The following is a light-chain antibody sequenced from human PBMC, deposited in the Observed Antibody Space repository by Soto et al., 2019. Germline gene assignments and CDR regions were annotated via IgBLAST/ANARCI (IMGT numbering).Light chain of an antibody. J-gene: IGKJ2*01. CDR3: QQYGSSPRT. CDR2: GAS. CDR1: QGVSDNY. Sequence: EVVLTQSPGTLSLSPGEGATLSCRASQGVSDNYLAWYQHKPGQPPRLLIYGASNRATAIPDRFSGSGSGTDFTLTISRLEPEDFAVDFCQQYGSSPRTFGQGTKLDIK. V-gene: IGKV3-20*01.